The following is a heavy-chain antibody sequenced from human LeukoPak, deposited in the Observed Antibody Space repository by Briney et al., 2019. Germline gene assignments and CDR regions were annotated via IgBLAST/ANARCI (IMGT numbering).Heavy chain of an antibody. J-gene: IGHJ4*02. CDR1: GGSISSYY. CDR2: IYYSGST. D-gene: IGHD3-16*02. CDR3: ARGRYDYVWGSYRPIFDY. Sequence: SETLSLTCTVSGGSISSYYWSWIRQPPGKGLEWLGYIYYSGSTNYNPSLKSRVTISVDTSKNQFSLKLSSVTAADTAVYYCARGRYDYVWGSYRPIFDYWGQGTLVTVSS. V-gene: IGHV4-59*12.